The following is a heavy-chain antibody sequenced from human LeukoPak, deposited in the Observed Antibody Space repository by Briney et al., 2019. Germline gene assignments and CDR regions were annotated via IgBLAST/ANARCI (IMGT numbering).Heavy chain of an antibody. V-gene: IGHV4-39*01. CDR3: ARGQWLVPLDF. J-gene: IGHJ4*02. D-gene: IGHD6-19*01. CDR2: IFYSETT. CDR1: GGSFSSSSYY. Sequence: SETLSLTCTVSGGSFSSSSYYWVWIPQPPGKGREWIVSIFYSETTYYSPSLKSRITISVDTSTTQFSLKLSSVTAADTAVYFCARGQWLVPLDFWGQGILVSVSP.